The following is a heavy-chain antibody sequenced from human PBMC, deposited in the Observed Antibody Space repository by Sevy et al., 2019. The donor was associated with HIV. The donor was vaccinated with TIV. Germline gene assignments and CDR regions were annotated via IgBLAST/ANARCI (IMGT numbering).Heavy chain of an antibody. D-gene: IGHD6-13*01. J-gene: IGHJ4*02. CDR3: ARSVAAAGTRGRGDY. CDR1: GGTFSSYA. Sequence: ASVKVSCKASGGTFSSYAISWVRQGLGQGIEWMGGIIPMFGAANYAQKFQGRVTITADESTSTAYMELSSLRSEDTAVYYCARSVAAAGTRGRGDYWGQGTLVTVSS. CDR2: IIPMFGAA. V-gene: IGHV1-69*01.